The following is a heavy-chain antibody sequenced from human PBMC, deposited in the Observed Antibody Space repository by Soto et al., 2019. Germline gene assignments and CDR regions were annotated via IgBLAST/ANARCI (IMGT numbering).Heavy chain of an antibody. J-gene: IGHJ4*02. CDR3: ARGGGLGAVAVDY. CDR2: IYHSGST. V-gene: IGHV4-30-2*01. Sequence: SETLSLTCAVSGGSISSGGNSWSWIRQPPGKGLEWIGYIYHSGSTYYNPSLKSRVTISVDRSKNQFSLKLSSVTAADTAVYYCARGGGLGAVAVDYWGQGTLVTVSS. CDR1: GGSISSGGNS. D-gene: IGHD6-19*01.